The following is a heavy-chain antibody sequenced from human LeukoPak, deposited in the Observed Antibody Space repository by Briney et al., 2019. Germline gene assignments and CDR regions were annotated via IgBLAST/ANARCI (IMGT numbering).Heavy chain of an antibody. V-gene: IGHV3-23*01. Sequence: GGSLRLSCATSGFTFSSYAMSWVRQAPGKGLEWVSGISGSGGNTYYADSVEGRFTISRDNSKNTLYLQMNSLRAEDTAVYYCASSAAVGGRGRGSWGQGTLVTVSS. J-gene: IGHJ5*02. CDR2: ISGSGGNT. CDR3: ASSAAVGGRGRGS. D-gene: IGHD6-19*01. CDR1: GFTFSSYA.